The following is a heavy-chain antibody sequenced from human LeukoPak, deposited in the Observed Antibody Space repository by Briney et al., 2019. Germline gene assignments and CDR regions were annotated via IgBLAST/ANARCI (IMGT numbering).Heavy chain of an antibody. V-gene: IGHV3-30*18. J-gene: IGHJ6*02. CDR1: GFTFSSYW. Sequence: GGSLRLSCTASGFTFSSYWMHWVRQAPGKGLEWVAVISYDGSNKYYADSVKGRFTISRDNSKNTLYLQMNSLRAEDTAVYYCAKDVTMVRGVIIYYYYGMDVWGQGTTVTVSS. D-gene: IGHD3-10*01. CDR3: AKDVTMVRGVIIYYYYGMDV. CDR2: ISYDGSNK.